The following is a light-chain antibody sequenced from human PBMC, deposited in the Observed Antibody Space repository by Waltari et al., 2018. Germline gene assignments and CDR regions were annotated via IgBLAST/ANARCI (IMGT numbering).Light chain of an antibody. CDR3: QSYDGTIWV. J-gene: IGLJ3*02. V-gene: IGLV6-57*01. Sequence: QQRPGRSPTTVSYEDNHRPSGVPDRYSASVDTSSNSAALTISGLKTEDEADYYCQSYDGTIWVFGGGTKLTVL. CDR2: EDN.